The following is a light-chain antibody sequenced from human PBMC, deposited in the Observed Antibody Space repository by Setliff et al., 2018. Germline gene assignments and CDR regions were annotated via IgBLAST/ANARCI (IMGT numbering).Light chain of an antibody. Sequence: QSALTQPPSASGSPGQSLTISCTGTSRDIGAYNSVSWYQQHPGKAPKLLIYEVTKRPSGVPDRFSGSKSGNTASLTVSGLQADDEADYFCCSSTISTTYVFGTGTKGTVL. V-gene: IGLV2-8*01. CDR3: CSSTISTTYV. CDR1: SRDIGAYNS. CDR2: EVT. J-gene: IGLJ1*01.